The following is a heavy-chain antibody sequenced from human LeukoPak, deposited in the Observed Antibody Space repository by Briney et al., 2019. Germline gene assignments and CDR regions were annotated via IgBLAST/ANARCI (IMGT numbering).Heavy chain of an antibody. V-gene: IGHV3-49*03. CDR3: TRAVGDWRGLIRGY. CDR2: IRSKAYGGTT. Sequence: PGGSLRLSCTASGFTFGDYAMSWFRQAPGKGLEWVGFIRSKAYGGTTEYAASVKGRFTISRVDSKSIAYLQMNSLKTEDTAVYYCTRAVGDWRGLIRGYWGQGTLVTVSS. CDR1: GFTFGDYA. J-gene: IGHJ4*02. D-gene: IGHD3-10*01.